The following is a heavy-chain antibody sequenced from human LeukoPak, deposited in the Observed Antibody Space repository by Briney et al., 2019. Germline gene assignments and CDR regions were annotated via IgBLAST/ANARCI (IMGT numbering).Heavy chain of an antibody. J-gene: IGHJ6*02. D-gene: IGHD1-14*01. V-gene: IGHV3-30*04. Sequence: GGSLRLSCAASGFSFSSYAMHWVRHAPGKGLEWVAVISYDGSNKYYADSVKGRFTISRDNAKNSLYLQMNSLRAEDTALYYCAKAPRRYYYSRYGMDVWGQGTTVTVSS. CDR2: ISYDGSNK. CDR1: GFSFSSYA. CDR3: AKAPRRYYYSRYGMDV.